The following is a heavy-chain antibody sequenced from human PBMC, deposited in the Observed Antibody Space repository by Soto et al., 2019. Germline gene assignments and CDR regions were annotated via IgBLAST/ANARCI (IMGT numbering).Heavy chain of an antibody. V-gene: IGHV3-30*18. CDR1: GFAFSYYG. CDR3: AKEIAVAGDLDY. J-gene: IGHJ4*01. D-gene: IGHD6-19*01. Sequence: QVRLVESGGGVVQPGRSLRLSCVASGFAFSYYGIHWVRQAPGKGLEWVGVISSDGMTKYYADSVKGRFTISRDNSKNPLFLQIDSLRPEDTAVYYCAKEIAVAGDLDYWGHGTLVTVSS. CDR2: ISSDGMTK.